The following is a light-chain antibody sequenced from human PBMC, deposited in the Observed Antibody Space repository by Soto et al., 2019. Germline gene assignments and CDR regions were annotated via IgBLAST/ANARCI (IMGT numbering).Light chain of an antibody. Sequence: DLQLTQSPSLLSDFIGARVTLTCWASHDIRSLLAWYQQKPGKANKLLIYAASRLQSGVPSRFSGSGSGTDFTLTISSLQPEEFATYYCQQCYSTPRTFGKGTKVDIK. CDR1: HDIRSL. CDR3: QQCYSTPRT. CDR2: AAS. V-gene: IGKV1-39*01. J-gene: IGKJ1*01.